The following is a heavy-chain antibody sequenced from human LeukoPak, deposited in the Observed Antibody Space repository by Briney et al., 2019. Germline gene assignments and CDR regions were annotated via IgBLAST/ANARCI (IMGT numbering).Heavy chain of an antibody. J-gene: IGHJ4*02. CDR2: INWNSGSI. D-gene: IGHD3-22*01. V-gene: IGHV3-9*01. CDR1: GFTFSSYA. Sequence: GGSLRLSCAASGFTFSSYAMSWVRQAPGKGLEWVSGINWNSGSIGYADSVKGRFTISRDNAKNSLYLQMNSLRAEDTALYYCAKDIGSSGYYYPDYWGQGTLVTVSS. CDR3: AKDIGSSGYYYPDY.